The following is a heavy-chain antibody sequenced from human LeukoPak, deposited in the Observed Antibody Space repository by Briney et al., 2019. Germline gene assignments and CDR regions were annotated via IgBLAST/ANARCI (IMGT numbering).Heavy chain of an antibody. V-gene: IGHV5-10-1*01. J-gene: IGHJ4*02. CDR2: IDPSGSYT. D-gene: IGHD2-15*01. CDR1: GYSFTSYW. CDR3: ARHEPLVVVGYYFDY. Sequence: GESLKISCKGSGYSFTSYWISWVRQMPGKGLEWMGRIDPSGSYTNYSPSFQGHVTISADKSISTAYLQWSSLKASDTAMYYCARHEPLVVVGYYFDYWGQGTLVTVSS.